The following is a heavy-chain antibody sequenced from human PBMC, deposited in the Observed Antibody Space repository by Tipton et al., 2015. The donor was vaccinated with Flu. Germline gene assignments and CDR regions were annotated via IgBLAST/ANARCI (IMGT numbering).Heavy chain of an antibody. D-gene: IGHD2-21*01. J-gene: IGHJ5*01. CDR2: IYNGGAA. CDR1: GAISSFF. V-gene: IGHV4-59*01. Sequence: TLSLTCTVSGAISSFFWSWVRQPPGKGLEWIGYIYNGGAANYNPSLKSRVSISLDTSRSQFSLKLISVTDADTAVYFCARSSCSTGTCYSRFSPGLGLRVDSWGPGTLVTVSS. CDR3: ARSSCSTGTCYSRFSPGLGLRVDS.